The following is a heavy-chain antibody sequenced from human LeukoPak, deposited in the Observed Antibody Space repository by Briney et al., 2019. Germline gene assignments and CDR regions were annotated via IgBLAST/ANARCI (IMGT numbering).Heavy chain of an antibody. CDR1: GFTFTSYA. CDR2: ISGSGGSA. D-gene: IGHD2-21*01. CDR3: ARGHARLYSPFDY. J-gene: IGHJ4*02. V-gene: IGHV3-23*01. Sequence: GGSLRLSCAASGFTFTSYAMSYVRQAPGKGLEWVTAISGSGGSAYYAQPVKGRFTISRDNSKNTLYLQLSSLRDEDTAVYYCARGHARLYSPFDYWGQGTLVTVSS.